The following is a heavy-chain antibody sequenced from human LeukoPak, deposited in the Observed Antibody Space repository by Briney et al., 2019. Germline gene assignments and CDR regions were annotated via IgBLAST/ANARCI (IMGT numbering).Heavy chain of an antibody. Sequence: GGSLRLSCAASGFTLTAYGMSWVRQAPGKGLEWVSAISGSGGSTYYADSVKGRFTISRDNSKNTLFLQMNSLRAEDTAVYYCAQYSSAYYHDPFDIWGQGTMVTVSS. V-gene: IGHV3-23*01. D-gene: IGHD3-22*01. CDR2: ISGSGGST. CDR3: AQYSSAYYHDPFDI. J-gene: IGHJ3*02. CDR1: GFTLTAYG.